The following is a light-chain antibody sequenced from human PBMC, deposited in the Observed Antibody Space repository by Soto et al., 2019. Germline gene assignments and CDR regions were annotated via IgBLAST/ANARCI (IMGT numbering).Light chain of an antibody. CDR3: QQYDNLPHT. Sequence: DIRMTQSPSSLSASVGDRVTITCQASQDISNYLNWYRQRPGKAPKLLIYDASNLETGVPSRFSGSGSGRDFTFTISSLQPEDIATYYCQQYDNLPHTFGQGTKLEIK. CDR1: QDISNY. V-gene: IGKV1-33*01. CDR2: DAS. J-gene: IGKJ2*01.